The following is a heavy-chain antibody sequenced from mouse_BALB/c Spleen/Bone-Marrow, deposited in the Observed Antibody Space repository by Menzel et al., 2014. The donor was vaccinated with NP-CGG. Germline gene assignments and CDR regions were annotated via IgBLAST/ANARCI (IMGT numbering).Heavy chain of an antibody. Sequence: ESGPGLVKPSQSLSLTCSVTGYSITSGYYWSWLRQFPGDKLEWMGYITYDGSNNYNPSLKNRISITRDTSKNQFFLKLNSVTTEDTATYYCARDRGFDYWGQGTTLTVSS. J-gene: IGHJ2*01. CDR1: GYSITSGYY. CDR3: ARDRGFDY. V-gene: IGHV3-6*01. CDR2: ITYDGSN.